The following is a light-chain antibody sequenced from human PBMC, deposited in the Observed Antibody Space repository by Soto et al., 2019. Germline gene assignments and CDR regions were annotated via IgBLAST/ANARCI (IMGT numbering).Light chain of an antibody. Sequence: QSALTQPASLSGSPGQSITISCTGTSSDIGAYDYVSWFQQHPGKAPKLMISEVNNRPSGVSNRFSSSKSGNTAYLTISGLQVEDEVEYFCFPFTTTSNHVFGNGKKVTVL. V-gene: IGLV2-14*01. CDR2: EVN. CDR3: FPFTTTSNHV. J-gene: IGLJ1*01. CDR1: SSDIGAYDY.